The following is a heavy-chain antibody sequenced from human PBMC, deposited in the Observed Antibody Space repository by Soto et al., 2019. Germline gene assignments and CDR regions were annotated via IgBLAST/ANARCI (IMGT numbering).Heavy chain of an antibody. D-gene: IGHD1-7*01. CDR3: ARGGIIGTTPDY. V-gene: IGHV5-51*01. Sequence: PGESLKISCQGSGYSFGAYWIGWLRQMPVKGLEWMGIIFPGDSDTRYRPSFQGQVTIAVDKSINTAYLQWRSLKASDTAMYFCARGGIIGTTPDYWGQGTQVTVSS. CDR2: IFPGDSDT. CDR1: GYSFGAYW. J-gene: IGHJ4*02.